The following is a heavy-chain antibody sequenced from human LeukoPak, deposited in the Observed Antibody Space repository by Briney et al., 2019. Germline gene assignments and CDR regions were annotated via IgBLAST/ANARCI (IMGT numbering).Heavy chain of an antibody. Sequence: GSLRLSCAASGFTFSHYAMNWVRQPPGKGLEWIGEINHSGSTNYNPSLKSRVTISVDTSKNQFSLKLSSVTAADTAVYYCARHVTRPYRAVAGTYPWGQGTLVTVSS. CDR2: INHSGST. J-gene: IGHJ5*02. V-gene: IGHV4-34*01. CDR1: GFTFSHYA. D-gene: IGHD6-19*01. CDR3: ARHVTRPYRAVAGTYP.